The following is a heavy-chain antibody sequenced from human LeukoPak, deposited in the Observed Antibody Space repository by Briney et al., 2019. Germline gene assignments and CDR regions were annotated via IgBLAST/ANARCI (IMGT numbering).Heavy chain of an antibody. J-gene: IGHJ6*02. CDR3: AREPHEKDYGMEV. V-gene: IGHV3-48*03. Sequence: PGGSLRLSCAASGFTFSSYEMNCVRHPPGEGLEWVSYISSSGSTIYYADSVKGRFTISRDNAKDSLYLQMNSLRAEDTAVYYCAREPHEKDYGMEVWGQGTTVTVSS. CDR1: GFTFSSYE. CDR2: ISSSGSTI.